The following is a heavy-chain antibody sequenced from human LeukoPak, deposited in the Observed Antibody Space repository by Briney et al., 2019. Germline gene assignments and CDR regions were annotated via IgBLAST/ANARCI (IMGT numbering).Heavy chain of an antibody. D-gene: IGHD3-22*01. J-gene: IGHJ4*02. CDR3: ARDRADDDSSGYIYRDFAY. CDR1: GFTFSDYY. V-gene: IGHV3-11*04. Sequence: GGSLRLSRATAGFTFSDYYMNWIRLAPGKGLECVSYNRGSGGTIYYADSVKGRFTISRDNAKNLLYLQMNDLGAEDTAVYYCARDRADDDSSGYIYRDFAYWGQGTQVTVSS. CDR2: NRGSGGTI.